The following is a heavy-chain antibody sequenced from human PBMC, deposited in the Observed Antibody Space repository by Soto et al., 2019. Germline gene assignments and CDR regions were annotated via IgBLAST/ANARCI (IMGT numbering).Heavy chain of an antibody. CDR2: IYYSGST. D-gene: IGHD2-15*01. J-gene: IGHJ4*02. V-gene: IGHV4-61*01. CDR1: GGSVSSGRYY. CDR3: ARDAVSGGYSDY. Sequence: ASETLSLTCTVSGGSVSSGRYYWSWIRQPPGKGLEWIGYIYYSGSTNYNPSLKSRVTISVDTSKNQFSLKLSSVTAADTAVYYCARDAVSGGYSDYWGQGTLVTVSS.